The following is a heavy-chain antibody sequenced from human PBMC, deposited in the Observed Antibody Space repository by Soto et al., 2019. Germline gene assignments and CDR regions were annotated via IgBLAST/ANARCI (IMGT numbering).Heavy chain of an antibody. D-gene: IGHD5-18*01. V-gene: IGHV4-30-4*01. J-gene: IGHJ3*02. Sequence: SETLSLTCTVSGGSISSGDYYWSWIRQPPGKGLEWIGYIYYSGSTYYNPSLKSRVTISVDTSKNQFSLKLSSVTAADTAVYYCARYVDTAMLAFDIWDQGTMVTVSS. CDR1: GGSISSGDYY. CDR2: IYYSGST. CDR3: ARYVDTAMLAFDI.